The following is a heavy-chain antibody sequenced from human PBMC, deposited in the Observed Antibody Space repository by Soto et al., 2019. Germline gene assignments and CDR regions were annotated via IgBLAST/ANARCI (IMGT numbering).Heavy chain of an antibody. D-gene: IGHD3-22*01. Sequence: GGSLRLSCAASGFTFSSYSMNWVRQAPGKGLEWVSSISSSSSYIYYADSVKGRFTISRDNAKNSLYLQMNSLRAEDTAVYYCARVYLGRYDSSGYYGYWGQGTLVTVCS. V-gene: IGHV3-21*01. CDR3: ARVYLGRYDSSGYYGY. CDR1: GFTFSSYS. CDR2: ISSSSSYI. J-gene: IGHJ4*02.